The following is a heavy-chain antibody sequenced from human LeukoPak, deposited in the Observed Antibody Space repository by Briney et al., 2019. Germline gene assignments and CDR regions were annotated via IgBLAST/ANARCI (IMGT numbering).Heavy chain of an antibody. CDR2: ISYDGSNK. CDR3: ARVYRLQEAVAGFDY. Sequence: GGSLRLSCAASGFTFSSYAMHWVRQAPGKGLEWVAVISYDGSNKYYADSVKGRFTISRDNSKNTLYLQMNSLRAEDTAVYYCARVYRLQEAVAGFDYWGQGTLVTVSS. CDR1: GFTFSSYA. J-gene: IGHJ4*02. V-gene: IGHV3-30*04. D-gene: IGHD6-19*01.